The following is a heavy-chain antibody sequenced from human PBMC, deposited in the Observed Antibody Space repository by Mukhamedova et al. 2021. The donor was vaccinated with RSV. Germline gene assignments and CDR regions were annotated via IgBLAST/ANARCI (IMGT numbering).Heavy chain of an antibody. CDR3: ARASNSDY. Sequence: WMTWVRQAPGKGLEWVASIKHDGSEKYDVDSVKGRFITSRDNAKNSVYLQLNSLRVDDTAVYYCARASNSDYWGQGTLVTVS. J-gene: IGHJ4*02. CDR2: IKHDGSEK. V-gene: IGHV3-7*03. D-gene: IGHD2/OR15-2a*01. CDR1: W.